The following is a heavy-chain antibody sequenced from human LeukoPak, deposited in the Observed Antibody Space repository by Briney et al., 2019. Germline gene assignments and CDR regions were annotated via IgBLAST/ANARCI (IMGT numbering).Heavy chain of an antibody. CDR2: INPSGGST. V-gene: IGHV1-46*01. CDR1: GYTFTSYY. CDR3: ARGDSSGYYDGEDAFDI. J-gene: IGHJ3*02. Sequence: ASVTVSCKASGYTFTSYYMHWVRQAPGQGLEWMGIINPSGGSTNYAQKFQGRVTMTRDTSTSTVYMELSSLRSEDTAVYYCARGDSSGYYDGEDAFDIWGQGTMVTVSS. D-gene: IGHD3-22*01.